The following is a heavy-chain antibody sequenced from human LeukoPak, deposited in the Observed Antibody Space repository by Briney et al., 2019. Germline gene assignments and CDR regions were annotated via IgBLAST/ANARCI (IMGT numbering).Heavy chain of an antibody. Sequence: SETLSLTCAVYGGSFSGYYWSWIRQPPGKGLEWIGEINHSGSTNYNPSLKSRVTISVDTSKNQFSLKLSSVTAADTAVYYCASGIGGSFNDYWGQGTLVTVSS. CDR3: ASGIGGSFNDY. CDR1: GGSFSGYY. V-gene: IGHV4-34*01. D-gene: IGHD2-15*01. CDR2: INHSGST. J-gene: IGHJ4*02.